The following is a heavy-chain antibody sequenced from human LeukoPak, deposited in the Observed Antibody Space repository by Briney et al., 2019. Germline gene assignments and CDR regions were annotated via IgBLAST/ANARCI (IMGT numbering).Heavy chain of an antibody. CDR3: ARARGIVVVTALFDY. CDR1: GGSTSSSSYY. V-gene: IGHV4-39*07. J-gene: IGHJ4*02. D-gene: IGHD2-21*02. CDR2: IYYSGST. Sequence: SETLSLTCTVSGGSTSSSSYYWGWIRQPPGKGLEWIGSIYYSGSTYYNPSLKGRVTISVDTSKNQFSLKLSSVTAADTAVYYCARARGIVVVTALFDYWGQGTLVTVSS.